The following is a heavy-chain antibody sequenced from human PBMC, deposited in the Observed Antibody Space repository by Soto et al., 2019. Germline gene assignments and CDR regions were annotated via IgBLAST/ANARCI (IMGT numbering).Heavy chain of an antibody. D-gene: IGHD2-2*01. Sequence: GGSLRLSCAASGFTFSSYGMHWVRQAPGKGPEWVAVISYDGSNKYYADSVKGRFTISRDNSKNTLYLQMYSLRAEDTAVYYCAKNRDIVVVPAATDYWGQGTLVTSPQ. CDR3: AKNRDIVVVPAATDY. CDR1: GFTFSSYG. CDR2: ISYDGSNK. J-gene: IGHJ4*02. V-gene: IGHV3-30*18.